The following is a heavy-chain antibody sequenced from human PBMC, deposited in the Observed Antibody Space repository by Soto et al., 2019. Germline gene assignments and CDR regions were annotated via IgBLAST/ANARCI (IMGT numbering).Heavy chain of an antibody. V-gene: IGHV6-1*01. J-gene: IGHJ6*02. Sequence: TQTLSLTCAISGDSVSSNSAAWNWIRQSPSRGLEWLGRTYYRSKWNNDYALSVKRRITINPDTPKNQVSLHLYSVTPEDTAVYFCTGITSSRGMDVCDPGTPLSVS. CDR2: TYYRSKWNN. D-gene: IGHD3-10*01. CDR3: TGITSSRGMDV. CDR1: GDSVSSNSAA.